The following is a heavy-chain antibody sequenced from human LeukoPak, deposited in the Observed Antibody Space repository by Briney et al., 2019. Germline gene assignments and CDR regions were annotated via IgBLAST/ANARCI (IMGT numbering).Heavy chain of an antibody. J-gene: IGHJ4*02. D-gene: IGHD2-15*01. Sequence: PSETLSLTCTVSGGSISSGGYYWSWIRQHPGKGLEWIGYIYYSGSTYYNPSLKSRVTISVDTSKNQFSLKLSSVTAADTAVYYCARWEVEAAFDYWGQGTLVTASS. V-gene: IGHV4-31*03. CDR1: GGSISSGGYY. CDR3: ARWEVEAAFDY. CDR2: IYYSGST.